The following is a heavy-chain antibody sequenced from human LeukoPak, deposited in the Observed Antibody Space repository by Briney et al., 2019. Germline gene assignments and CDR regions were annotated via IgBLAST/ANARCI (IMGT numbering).Heavy chain of an antibody. V-gene: IGHV3-23*01. CDR2: ISGSGGSR. Sequence: GGSLRLSCAVSGFTVSSNYMSWVRQAPGKGLEWVSGISGSGGSRYYADSVKGRFTISRDYSKNTVYLQMNSLRADDTAVYYCAKDVKGSYGMDVWGQGTTVTVSS. CDR1: GFTVSSNY. CDR3: AKDVKGSYGMDV. J-gene: IGHJ6*02.